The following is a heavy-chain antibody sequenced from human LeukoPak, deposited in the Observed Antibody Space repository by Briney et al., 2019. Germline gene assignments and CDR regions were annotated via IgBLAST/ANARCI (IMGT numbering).Heavy chain of an antibody. CDR2: FDPEDGET. V-gene: IGHV1-24*01. D-gene: IGHD3-22*01. CDR3: ATDGKRGIVVVGNYYYYGMDV. CDR1: GYTLTELS. J-gene: IGHJ6*02. Sequence: GASVKVSCKVSGYTLTELSMHWVRQAPGKGLEWMGGFDPEDGETIYAQKFQGGVIMTEDTSTDTAYMELSSLRSEDTAVYYCATDGKRGIVVVGNYYYYGMDVWGQGTTVTVSS.